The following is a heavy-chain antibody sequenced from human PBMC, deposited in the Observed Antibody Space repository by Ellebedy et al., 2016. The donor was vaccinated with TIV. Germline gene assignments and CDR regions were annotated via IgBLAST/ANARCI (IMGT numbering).Heavy chain of an antibody. Sequence: SVKVSXXASGGTFSSYAISWVRQAPGQGLEWMGGIIPIFGTANYAQKLQGRVTMTTDTSTSTAYIELRSLRSDDTAVYYCARAGAVTIFGVVIIPNRNWFDPWGQGTLVTVSS. J-gene: IGHJ5*02. CDR2: IIPIFGTA. D-gene: IGHD3-3*01. V-gene: IGHV1-69*05. CDR3: ARAGAVTIFGVVIIPNRNWFDP. CDR1: GGTFSSYA.